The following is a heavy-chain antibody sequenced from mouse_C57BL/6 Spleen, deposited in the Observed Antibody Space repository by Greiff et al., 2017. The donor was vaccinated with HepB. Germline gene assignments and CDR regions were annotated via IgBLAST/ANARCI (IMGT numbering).Heavy chain of an antibody. CDR1: GFTFSSYA. CDR3: ARLDYGSSYEAMGY. CDR2: ISDGGSYT. J-gene: IGHJ4*01. Sequence: VQLKESGGGLVKPGGSLKLSCAASGFTFSSYAMSWVRQTPEKRLEWVATISDGGSYTYYPDNVKGLFTISRDNAKNNLYLQMSHLKSEDTAMYYCARLDYGSSYEAMGYCGQGTSVTVSS. V-gene: IGHV5-4*01. D-gene: IGHD1-1*01.